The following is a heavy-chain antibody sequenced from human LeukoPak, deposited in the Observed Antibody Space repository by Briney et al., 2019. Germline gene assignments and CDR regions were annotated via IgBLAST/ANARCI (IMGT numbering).Heavy chain of an antibody. CDR3: ARGAVAGTSFDY. CDR2: IYHSGST. D-gene: IGHD6-19*01. V-gene: IGHV4-4*02. J-gene: IGHJ4*02. Sequence: PSDSLSLTCAVSGDSISSINSWSWVCQPPGKGLEWIGEIYHSGSTNYNPSLKSRVTISVDKSKNQFSLKLSSVTAADTAVYYCARGAVAGTSFDYWGQGTLVTVSS. CDR1: GDSISSINS.